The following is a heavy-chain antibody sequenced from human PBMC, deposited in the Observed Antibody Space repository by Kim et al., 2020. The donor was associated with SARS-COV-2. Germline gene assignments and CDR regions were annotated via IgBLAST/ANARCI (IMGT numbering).Heavy chain of an antibody. CDR3: ARVDTMVRGNPYGMDV. J-gene: IGHJ6*02. CDR2: IIPIFGTA. V-gene: IGHV1-69*13. Sequence: SVKVSCKASGGTFSSYAISWVRQAPGQGLEWMGGIIPIFGTANYAQKFQGRVTITADESTSTAYMELSSLRSEDTAVYYCARVDTMVRGNPYGMDVWGQGTTVTVPS. CDR1: GGTFSSYA. D-gene: IGHD3-10*01.